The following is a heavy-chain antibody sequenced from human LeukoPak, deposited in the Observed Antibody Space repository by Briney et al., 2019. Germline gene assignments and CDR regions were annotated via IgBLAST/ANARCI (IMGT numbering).Heavy chain of an antibody. J-gene: IGHJ4*02. D-gene: IGHD5-18*01. CDR2: IKQDGSEK. CDR3: ARDEGGGYSYGNFDY. V-gene: IGHV3-7*01. CDR1: GFTFSNAW. Sequence: GGSLRLSCAASGFTFSNAWMSWVREAPGKGLEWVANIKQDGSEKYYVDSVKGRFTISRDNAKNSLYLQVNSLRAEDTAVYYCARDEGGGYSYGNFDYWGQGTLVTVSS.